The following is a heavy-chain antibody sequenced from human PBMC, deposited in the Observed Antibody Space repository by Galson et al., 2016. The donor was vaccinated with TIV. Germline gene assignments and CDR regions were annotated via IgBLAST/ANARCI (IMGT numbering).Heavy chain of an antibody. D-gene: IGHD2-15*01. Sequence: SLRLSCAASGFHFSTYWMHWVRQVPGKGLLWVARINGDGSDRDYAESVEGRFTISRDNARNTLYLQLNRLRAEDTALHFCARALDYFQSSAYSYRSEFYYYPMDVWGQGTTVTVSS. CDR3: ARALDYFQSSAYSYRSEFYYYPMDV. V-gene: IGHV3-74*01. J-gene: IGHJ6*02. CDR2: INGDGSDR. CDR1: GFHFSTYW.